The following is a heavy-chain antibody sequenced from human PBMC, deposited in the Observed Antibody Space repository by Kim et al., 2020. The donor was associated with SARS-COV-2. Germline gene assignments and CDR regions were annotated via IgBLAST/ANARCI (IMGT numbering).Heavy chain of an antibody. Sequence: STYNADSVKGRFTISRDRSRNTMYLQMSSLRAEDTAVYYCAKDLITASDVRGQGTLVTVSS. V-gene: IGHV3-23*01. J-gene: IGHJ4*02. D-gene: IGHD6-13*01. CDR3: AKDLITASDV. CDR2: ST.